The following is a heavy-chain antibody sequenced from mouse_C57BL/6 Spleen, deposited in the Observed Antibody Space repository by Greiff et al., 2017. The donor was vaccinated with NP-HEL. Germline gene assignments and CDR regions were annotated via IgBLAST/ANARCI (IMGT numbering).Heavy chain of an antibody. Sequence: VQLQQSGAELARPGASVKLSCKASGYTFTSYGISWVKQRTGQGLEWIGEIYPRSGNTYYNEKCKGKATLTADKSSSTAYMELRSLTSEDSAVYFCARVYYDYDWYFDVWGTGTTVTVSS. CDR3: ARVYYDYDWYFDV. CDR1: GYTFTSYG. V-gene: IGHV1-81*01. D-gene: IGHD2-4*01. CDR2: IYPRSGNT. J-gene: IGHJ1*03.